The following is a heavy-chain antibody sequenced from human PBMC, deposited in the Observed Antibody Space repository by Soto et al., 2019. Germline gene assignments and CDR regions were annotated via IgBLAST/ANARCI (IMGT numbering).Heavy chain of an antibody. CDR3: ARSRMVRGVRNYYYYGMDV. V-gene: IGHV4-4*02. J-gene: IGHJ6*02. D-gene: IGHD3-10*01. CDR1: GGSISSSNW. CDR2: IYHSGST. Sequence: PSETLSLTCAVSGGSISSSNWWSWVRQPPGKGLEWIGEIYHSGSTNYNPSLKSRVTISVDKSKNQFSLKLSSVTAADTAVYYCARSRMVRGVRNYYYYGMDVWGQGTTVTVSS.